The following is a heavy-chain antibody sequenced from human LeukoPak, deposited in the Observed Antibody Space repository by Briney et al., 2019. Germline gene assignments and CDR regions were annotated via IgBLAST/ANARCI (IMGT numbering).Heavy chain of an antibody. J-gene: IGHJ4*02. CDR2: INHSGST. D-gene: IGHD2-2*01. CDR3: ARGLYQLLWSYYFDY. V-gene: IGHV4-34*01. Sequence: PSGTLSLTCAVYGGSFSGYYWSWIRQPPGKGLEWIGEINHSGSTNYNPSLKSRVTISVDTSKNQFSLKLSSVTAADTAVYYCARGLYQLLWSYYFDYWGQGTLVTVSS. CDR1: GGSFSGYY.